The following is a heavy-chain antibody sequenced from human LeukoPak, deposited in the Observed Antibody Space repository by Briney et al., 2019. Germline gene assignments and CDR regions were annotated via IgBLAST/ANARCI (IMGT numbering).Heavy chain of an antibody. V-gene: IGHV3-20*04. Sequence: GGSLRLSCAASGFTFDDYGMSWVRQAPGKGLEWVSGINWNGGSTGYADSVKGRFTISRDNSKNTLYLQMNSLRAEDTAVYYCAKDLEEYNSGWHLDYWGQGTLVTVSS. CDR3: AKDLEEYNSGWHLDY. D-gene: IGHD6-19*01. J-gene: IGHJ4*02. CDR2: INWNGGST. CDR1: GFTFDDYG.